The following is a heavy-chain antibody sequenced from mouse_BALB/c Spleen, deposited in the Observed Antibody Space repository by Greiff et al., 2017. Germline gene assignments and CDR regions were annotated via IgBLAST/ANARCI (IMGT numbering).Heavy chain of an antibody. Sequence: EVKVVESGGGLVQPGGSLKLSCAASGFTFSSYGMSWVRQTPDKRLELVATINSNGGSTYYPDSVKGRFTISRDNAKNTLYLQMSSLKSEDTAMYYCARDYYRYEGYFDYWGQGTTLTVSS. CDR3: ARDYYRYEGYFDY. D-gene: IGHD2-14*01. CDR2: INSNGGST. V-gene: IGHV5-6-3*01. CDR1: GFTFSSYG. J-gene: IGHJ2*01.